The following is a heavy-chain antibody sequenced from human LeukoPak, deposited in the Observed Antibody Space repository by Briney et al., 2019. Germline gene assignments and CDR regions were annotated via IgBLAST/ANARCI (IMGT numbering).Heavy chain of an antibody. J-gene: IGHJ4*02. CDR2: VYYSGIS. D-gene: IGHD2-2*01. CDR1: GGSISSSSYY. Sequence: PSGTLSLTCTVSGGSISSSSYYWGWIRQPPGKGLEWIGSVYYSGISYYNPSLRSRVTISVDSSKDQFSLKLNSVTAADTAVYYCASDSCSTSSCRKKFDYWGQGTLVTVSS. CDR3: ASDSCSTSSCRKKFDY. V-gene: IGHV4-39*07.